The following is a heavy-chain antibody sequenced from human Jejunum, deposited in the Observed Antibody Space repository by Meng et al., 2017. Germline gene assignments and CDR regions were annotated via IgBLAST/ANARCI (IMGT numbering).Heavy chain of an antibody. V-gene: IGHV4-4*02. D-gene: IGHD5-12*01. Sequence: QVDLQEAGPGLVKPSGTLSLTCEVSGDSIRSTNWWDWLRQPPGRGLEWIGEIHHSGRTNFISSLKSRVSISVDESKNQFSLTLKSVTAADTAVYYCARGVGDIRVGFDYWGQGILVTVSS. CDR2: IHHSGRT. CDR3: ARGVGDIRVGFDY. J-gene: IGHJ4*02. CDR1: GDSIRSTNW.